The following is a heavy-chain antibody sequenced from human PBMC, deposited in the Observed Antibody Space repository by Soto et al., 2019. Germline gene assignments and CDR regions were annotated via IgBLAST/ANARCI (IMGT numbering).Heavy chain of an antibody. CDR2: IYYSGST. Sequence: SETLSLTCTVSGGSISSSSYYWGWIRHPPGKGLEWIGNIYYSGSTYYNPSLKSRVTISVDTSKKQFSLKLSSVTASDPAVDYCMLGSGWKDFDYWGQGTLVTVS. CDR3: MLGSGWKDFDY. D-gene: IGHD3-22*01. V-gene: IGHV4-39*01. CDR1: GGSISSSSYY. J-gene: IGHJ4*02.